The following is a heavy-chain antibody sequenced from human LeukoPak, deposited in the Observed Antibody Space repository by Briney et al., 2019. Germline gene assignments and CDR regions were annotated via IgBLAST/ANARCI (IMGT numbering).Heavy chain of an antibody. Sequence: ASVKDSCKASVYTFTSYAMHWVSQAPGQRLEWMGWINAGNGNTKYSQKFQGRVTITRDTSASIAYMELSSLRSEDTAVYYCARGQYYDFWSGYFYDAFDIWGQGTMVTVSS. CDR3: ARGQYYDFWSGYFYDAFDI. CDR2: INAGNGNT. CDR1: VYTFTSYA. J-gene: IGHJ3*02. V-gene: IGHV1-3*01. D-gene: IGHD3-3*01.